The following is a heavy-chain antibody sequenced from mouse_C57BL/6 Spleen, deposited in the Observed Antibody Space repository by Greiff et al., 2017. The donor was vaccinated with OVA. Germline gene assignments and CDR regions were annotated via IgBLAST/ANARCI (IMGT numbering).Heavy chain of an antibody. CDR1: GYAFSSSW. Sequence: VQLQQSGPELVKPGASVKISCKASGYAFSSSWMNWVKQRPGKGLEWIGRIYPGDGDTNYNGQFKGKATLTADKSSSTAYMQLSSLTPEASAVSYCARSYYSSPWYFDDWGKGTTVTVSS. CDR3: ARSYYSSPWYFDD. CDR2: IYPGDGDT. J-gene: IGHJ1*03. V-gene: IGHV1-82*01. D-gene: IGHD1-1*01.